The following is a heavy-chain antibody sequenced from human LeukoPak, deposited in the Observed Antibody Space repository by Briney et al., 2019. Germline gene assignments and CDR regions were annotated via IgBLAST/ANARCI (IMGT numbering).Heavy chain of an antibody. J-gene: IGHJ5*02. CDR3: AVGENVLRYFDWLS. CDR1: GYTFTSYG. Sequence: ASVKVSCKASGYTFTSYGISWVRQAPGQGLEWMGWINPNSGGTNYAQKFQGRVTMTTDTSTSTAYMELRSLRSDDTAVYYCAVGENVLRYFDWLSWGQGTLVTVSS. V-gene: IGHV1-18*01. D-gene: IGHD3-9*01. CDR2: INPNSGGT.